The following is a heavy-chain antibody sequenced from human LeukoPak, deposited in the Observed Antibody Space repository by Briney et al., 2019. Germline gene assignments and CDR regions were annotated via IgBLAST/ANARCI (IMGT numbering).Heavy chain of an antibody. D-gene: IGHD3-22*01. CDR2: IYYSGST. J-gene: IGHJ4*02. V-gene: IGHV4-59*01. Sequence: SETLSLTCTVSGTSISSYYWSWIRQPPGKGLEWIGYIYYSGSTNYNPSLKSRVTMSVDTSKNQFSLRLSSVTAADTAVYYCARAPDSKVFFDYWGQGTLVTVSS. CDR3: ARAPDSKVFFDY. CDR1: GTSISSYY.